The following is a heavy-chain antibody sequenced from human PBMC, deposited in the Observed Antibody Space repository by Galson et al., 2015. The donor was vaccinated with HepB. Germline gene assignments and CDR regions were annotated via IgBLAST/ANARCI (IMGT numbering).Heavy chain of an antibody. CDR1: RFTFSSYS. D-gene: IGHD3-22*01. J-gene: IGHJ3*02. CDR3: ARDTRGVCDNSGHYTPRVVDI. CDR2: ISAPSSTI. Sequence: SLRLSCAASRFTFSSYSMNWVRQAPGKGLEWVSYISAPSSTIHYADSVKGRFTISRDHAKNSLYLQMNSLRDEDTAVYYCARDTRGVCDNSGHYTPRVVDIWGQGTMVTVSS. V-gene: IGHV3-48*02.